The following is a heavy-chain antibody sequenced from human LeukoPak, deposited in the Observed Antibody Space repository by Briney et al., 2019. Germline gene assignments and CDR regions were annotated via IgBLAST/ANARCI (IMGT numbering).Heavy chain of an antibody. D-gene: IGHD1-7*01. CDR2: INPNSGGT. CDR1: GYTFTSYY. Sequence: ASVKVSCKASGYTFTSYYMHWVRQAPGQGLEWMGWINPNSGGTNYAQKFQGRVTMTRDTSISTAYMELSRLRSDDTAVYYCARARSQRITGTTRLDAFDIWGQGTMVTVSS. CDR3: ARARSQRITGTTRLDAFDI. J-gene: IGHJ3*02. V-gene: IGHV1-2*02.